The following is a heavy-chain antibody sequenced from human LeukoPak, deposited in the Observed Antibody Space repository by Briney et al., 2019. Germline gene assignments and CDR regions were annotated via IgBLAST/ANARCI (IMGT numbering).Heavy chain of an antibody. V-gene: IGHV3-30*14. CDR2: ISYDGSNK. CDR1: GFTFSSYA. Sequence: GGSLRLSCAASGFTFSSYAMHWVRQAPGKGLEWVAVISYDGSNKYYADSVKGRFTISRDNSKNTLYLQMNSLRAEDTAVYYCARVWSRIVGATTSSEYWGQGTLVTVSS. D-gene: IGHD1-26*01. J-gene: IGHJ4*02. CDR3: ARVWSRIVGATTSSEY.